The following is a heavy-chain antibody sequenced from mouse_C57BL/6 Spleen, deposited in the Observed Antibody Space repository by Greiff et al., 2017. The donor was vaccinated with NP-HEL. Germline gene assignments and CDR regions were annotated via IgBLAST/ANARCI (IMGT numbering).Heavy chain of an antibody. CDR2: IYPGSGNT. Sequence: QVQLQQSGAELVRPGASVKLSCKASGYTFTDYYINWVKQRPGQGLEWIARIYPGSGNTYYNEKFKGKATLTVEKSSSTVYLELSRLTSDDSAVYYCARKDYGSSSFAYWGQGTLVTVSA. J-gene: IGHJ3*01. V-gene: IGHV1-76*01. CDR3: ARKDYGSSSFAY. CDR1: GYTFTDYY. D-gene: IGHD1-1*01.